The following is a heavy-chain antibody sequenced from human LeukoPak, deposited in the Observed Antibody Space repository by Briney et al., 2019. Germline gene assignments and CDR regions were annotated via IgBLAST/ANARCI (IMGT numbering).Heavy chain of an antibody. CDR2: IYTSGST. D-gene: IGHD2-2*01. J-gene: IGHJ4*02. CDR1: GYSISRGYY. V-gene: IGHV4-38-2*02. Sequence: SETLSLTCTVSGYSISRGYYWGWIRQPPGKGLEWIGRIYTSGSTNYSPSLKSRVTMSVDTSKNQFSLKLSSVTAADTAVYYCARDVVAAVGSFDYWGQGTQVTVSS. CDR3: ARDVVAAVGSFDY.